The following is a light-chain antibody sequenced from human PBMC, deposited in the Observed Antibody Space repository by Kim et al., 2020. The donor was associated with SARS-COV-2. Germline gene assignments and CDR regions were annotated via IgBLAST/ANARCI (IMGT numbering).Light chain of an antibody. CDR3: QQTYSASRT. CDR1: QDISRY. J-gene: IGKJ1*01. V-gene: IGKV1-39*01. CDR2: TAS. Sequence: DIQMTQSPSSLSASVGDRVTITCRASQDISRYLNWYQQKPGKAPKILIYTASSLQSGVPSRFTDSGSETDFTLTISSLQPEDFATYYCQQTYSASRTFGQGTKVDIK.